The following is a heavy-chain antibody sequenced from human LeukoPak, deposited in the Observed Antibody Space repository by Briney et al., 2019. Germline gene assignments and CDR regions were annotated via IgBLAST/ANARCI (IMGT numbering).Heavy chain of an antibody. Sequence: PGGSLRLSCAASGFTFSSYSINWVRQAPGKGLEWVSSISSSSSYIYYADSVKGRFTISRDNAKNSLYLQMNSLRAEDTAVYYCARDRVACSGGSCYSTGNWFDPWGQGTLVTVSS. CDR3: ARDRVACSGGSCYSTGNWFDP. CDR2: ISSSSSYI. V-gene: IGHV3-21*01. CDR1: GFTFSSYS. J-gene: IGHJ5*02. D-gene: IGHD2-15*01.